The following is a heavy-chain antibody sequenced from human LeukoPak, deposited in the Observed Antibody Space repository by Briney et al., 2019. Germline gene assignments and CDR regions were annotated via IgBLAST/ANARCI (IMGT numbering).Heavy chain of an antibody. Sequence: PSETLSLTCTVSGGSISSGSYYWSWIRQPAGKGLEWIGRIYTSGSTNYNPSLKSRVTISVDTSKNQFSLKLSSVTAADTAVYYCASRPIYSSGWADDAFDIWGQGTMVTVSS. V-gene: IGHV4-61*02. CDR1: GGSISSGSYY. CDR2: IYTSGST. CDR3: ASRPIYSSGWADDAFDI. J-gene: IGHJ3*02. D-gene: IGHD6-19*01.